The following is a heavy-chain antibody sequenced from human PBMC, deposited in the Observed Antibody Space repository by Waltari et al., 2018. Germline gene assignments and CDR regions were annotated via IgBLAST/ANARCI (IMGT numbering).Heavy chain of an antibody. Sequence: QVQLQESGPGLVKPSETLSLTCAVSGYSISSGYYWGWIRQPPGKGLEWIGSIYHSESTYYNPSLKSRVTISVDTSKNQFSLKLSSVTAADTAVYYCARLGYSSGWYIDYWGQGTLVTVSS. CDR3: ARLGYSSGWYIDY. V-gene: IGHV4-38-2*01. CDR1: GYSISSGYY. D-gene: IGHD6-19*01. CDR2: IYHSEST. J-gene: IGHJ4*02.